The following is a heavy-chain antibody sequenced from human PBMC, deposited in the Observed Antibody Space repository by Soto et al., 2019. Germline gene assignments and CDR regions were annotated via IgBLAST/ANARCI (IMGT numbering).Heavy chain of an antibody. CDR2: IKQDGSTK. J-gene: IGHJ4*02. V-gene: IGHV3-7*01. D-gene: IGHD6-6*01. CDR3: ARIGYSSSSFDY. Sequence: EVQLVESGGGLVQPGGSLRLSCAASGFTFINYWMTWARQAPGKGLEWVANIKQDGSTKYYVDSVRGRFTISRDNARNSLYLQINSLRAEDTAIYFCARIGYSSSSFDYWGQGTLVTVSS. CDR1: GFTFINYW.